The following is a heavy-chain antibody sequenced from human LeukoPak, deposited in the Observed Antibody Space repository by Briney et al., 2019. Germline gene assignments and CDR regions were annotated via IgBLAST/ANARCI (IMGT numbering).Heavy chain of an antibody. CDR2: IRSKANSYAT. CDR3: TSRGPRERSGFFK. CDR1: GFTFSGSA. V-gene: IGHV3-73*01. Sequence: GGSLRLSCAASGFTFSGSAMHWVRQASGRGLEWVGRIRSKANSYATAYAASVKGRFTISRDDPKNTAYLQMNSLKCEDTAVYYFTSRGPRERSGFFKWGQGTLVTVSS. D-gene: IGHD6-19*01. J-gene: IGHJ4*02.